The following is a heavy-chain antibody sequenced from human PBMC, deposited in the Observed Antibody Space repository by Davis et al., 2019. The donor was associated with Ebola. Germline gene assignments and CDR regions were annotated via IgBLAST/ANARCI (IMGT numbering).Heavy chain of an antibody. D-gene: IGHD5-18*01. CDR1: GGSISSSNW. J-gene: IGHJ6*02. Sequence: MPSETLSLTCAVSGGSISSSNWWSWVRQPPGKGLEWIGEIYHSGSTNYNPSLKSRVTISVDKSKNQFSLKLSSVTAADTAVYYCARDRYGYYYYGMDVWGQGTTVTVSS. CDR3: ARDRYGYYYYGMDV. V-gene: IGHV4-4*02. CDR2: IYHSGST.